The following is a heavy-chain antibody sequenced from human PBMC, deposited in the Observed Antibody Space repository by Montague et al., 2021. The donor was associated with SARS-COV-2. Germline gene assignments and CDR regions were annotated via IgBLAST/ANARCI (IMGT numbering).Heavy chain of an antibody. Sequence: SETLSLTCAVYGGSFSGYYWNWIRQPPGKGLEWIGEINHSGSAKHNPSLKRRVTISVDTSKNQFSLKLNSVTAADTAVYYCARLGEGVVPAPILGVGPYYSYYYMDVWGRGTTVTVSS. CDR1: GGSFSGYY. J-gene: IGHJ6*03. CDR3: ARLGEGVVPAPILGVGPYYSYYYMDV. V-gene: IGHV4-34*01. CDR2: INHSGSA. D-gene: IGHD2-2*02.